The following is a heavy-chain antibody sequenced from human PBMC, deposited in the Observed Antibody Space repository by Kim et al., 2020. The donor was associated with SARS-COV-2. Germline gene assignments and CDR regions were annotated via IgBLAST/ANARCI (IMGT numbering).Heavy chain of an antibody. CDR1: GFTFSSSG. CDR3: AKGGGSTWVWYFAL. D-gene: IGHD6-13*01. J-gene: IGHJ2*01. V-gene: IGHV3-30*18. Sequence: GGSLRLSCAASGFTFSSSGMHWVRQAPGKGLEWVAVISFDGSIISYVDSVKGRFTISRDNSKNTLFVQMNSLRAEDTAVYYCAKGGGSTWVWYFALWGRG. CDR2: ISFDGSII.